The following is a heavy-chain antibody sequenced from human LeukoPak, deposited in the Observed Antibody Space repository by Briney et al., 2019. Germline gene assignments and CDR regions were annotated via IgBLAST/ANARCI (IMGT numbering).Heavy chain of an antibody. CDR3: AREMAATFRIFDY. CDR1: GYSFTTYY. D-gene: IGHD5-24*01. J-gene: IGHJ4*02. V-gene: IGHV1-46*01. CDR2: INPSGGTT. Sequence: ASVKVSCKASGYSFTTYYMHWVRQAPGQGLEWMGIINPSGGTTTYAQKFQGRVTMTRDTSTSTVYMELSSLRSEDTAVYYCAREMAATFRIFDYWGQGTLVTVSS.